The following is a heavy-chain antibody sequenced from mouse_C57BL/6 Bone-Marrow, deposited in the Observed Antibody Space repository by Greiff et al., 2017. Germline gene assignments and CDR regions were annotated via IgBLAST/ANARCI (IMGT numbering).Heavy chain of an antibody. J-gene: IGHJ1*03. CDR3: ASRRYFDV. Sequence: VHVKQSGPVLVKPGASVKMSCKASGYTFTDYYMNWVKQSHGKSLEWIGVINPYNGGTSYNQKFKGKATLTVDKSSSTAYMELNSLTSEDSADYNSASRRYFDVWGTGTTVTVSS. CDR1: GYTFTDYY. CDR2: INPYNGGT. V-gene: IGHV1-19*01.